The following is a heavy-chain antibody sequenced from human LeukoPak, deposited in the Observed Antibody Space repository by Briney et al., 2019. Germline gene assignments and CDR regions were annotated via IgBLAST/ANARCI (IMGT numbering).Heavy chain of an antibody. CDR2: IYDSGST. D-gene: IGHD6-13*01. CDR1: GGSIRSSYYY. V-gene: IGHV4-39*07. J-gene: IGHJ5*02. CDR3: ARGGHSSSWYVVGFDP. Sequence: SETLSLTCTVSGGSIRSSYYYWGWIRQPPGKGLEWIGGIYDSGSTYYNPSLKSRVTISVDTSKNQFSLKLSSVTAADTAVYYCARGGHSSSWYVVGFDPWGQGTLVTVSS.